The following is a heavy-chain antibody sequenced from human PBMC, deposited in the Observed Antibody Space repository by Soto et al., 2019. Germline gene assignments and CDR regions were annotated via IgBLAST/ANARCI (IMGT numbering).Heavy chain of an antibody. D-gene: IGHD6-13*01. Sequence: GGSLRLSCAASGFTFSNYGMHWVRQAPGKGLEWVAFIWYDGSTKFYAESVRGRFTISRDNSKSTLYLQMNSLRADDTAVYYCARDESGTIDYWGQGTLVTVS. J-gene: IGHJ4*02. CDR2: IWYDGSTK. V-gene: IGHV3-33*01. CDR3: ARDESGTIDY. CDR1: GFTFSNYG.